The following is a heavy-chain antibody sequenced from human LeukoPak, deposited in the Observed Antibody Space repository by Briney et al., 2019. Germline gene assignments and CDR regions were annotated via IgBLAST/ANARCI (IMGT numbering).Heavy chain of an antibody. Sequence: ASVKVSCKASGYTFTSYGISWVRQAPGQGLEWMGWISAYNGNTNYAQKLQGRVTMTTDTSTSTAYMGLRSLRSDDTAVYYCARGSMVVAAKGVDYWGQGTLVTVSS. V-gene: IGHV1-18*01. D-gene: IGHD2-15*01. J-gene: IGHJ4*02. CDR3: ARGSMVVAAKGVDY. CDR2: ISAYNGNT. CDR1: GYTFTSYG.